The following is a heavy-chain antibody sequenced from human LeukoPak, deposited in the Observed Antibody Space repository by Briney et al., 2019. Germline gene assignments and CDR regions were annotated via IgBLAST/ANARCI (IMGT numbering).Heavy chain of an antibody. V-gene: IGHV1-2*02. CDR2: INPNSGGT. J-gene: IGHJ3*02. Sequence: ASVKVSCKASGYTFTGYYMHWVRQAPGQGLEWMGWINPNSGGTNYAQKFQGRVTMTRDTSISTAYMELSRLRSGDTAVYYCARASSSSWYLSAFDIWGQGTMVTVSS. CDR3: ARASSSSWYLSAFDI. CDR1: GYTFTGYY. D-gene: IGHD6-13*01.